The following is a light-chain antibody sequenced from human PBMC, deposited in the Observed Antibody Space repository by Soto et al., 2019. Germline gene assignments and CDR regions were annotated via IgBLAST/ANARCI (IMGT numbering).Light chain of an antibody. CDR2: KAS. J-gene: IGKJ1*01. Sequence: DIHMTQSPSTLSASVGDRVTITCRASQSVSYWLAWYQQKPGKAPKVLIYKASSLESGVPSRFSGSGSGTEFTLTISSLQPDDFATYYCQQYNSYCTFGQGTKVEIK. V-gene: IGKV1-5*03. CDR1: QSVSYW. CDR3: QQYNSYCT.